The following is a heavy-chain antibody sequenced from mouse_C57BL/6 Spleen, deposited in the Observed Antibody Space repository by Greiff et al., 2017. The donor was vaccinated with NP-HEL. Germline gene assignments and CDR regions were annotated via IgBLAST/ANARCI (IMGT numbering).Heavy chain of an antibody. Sequence: EVQLQQSGAELVRPGASVKLSCTASGFNIKDCYMHWVKQRPEPGLEWIGRIDPENGDTEYAPKFQGKATMTADTSSNTAYLQLSSLTSEDTAVYYCTTGRHIPYAMDYWGQGTSVTVSS. CDR3: TTGRHIPYAMDY. V-gene: IGHV14-1*01. CDR1: GFNIKDCY. D-gene: IGHD2-12*01. J-gene: IGHJ4*01. CDR2: IDPENGDT.